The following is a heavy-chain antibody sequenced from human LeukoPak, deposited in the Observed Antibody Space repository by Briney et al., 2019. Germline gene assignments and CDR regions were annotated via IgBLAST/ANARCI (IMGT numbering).Heavy chain of an antibody. CDR2: IYYSGST. CDR1: GGSISSYY. D-gene: IGHD4-23*01. V-gene: IGHV4-59*01. CDR3: ARTLLALTYNGGNSEAFDI. J-gene: IGHJ3*02. Sequence: PSETLSLTCTVSGGSISSYYWSWIRQPPGKGLEWIGYIYYSGSTNYNPSLKSRVTISVDTSKNQFSLKLSSVTAADTAVYYCARTLLALTYNGGNSEAFDIWGQGTMVTVSS.